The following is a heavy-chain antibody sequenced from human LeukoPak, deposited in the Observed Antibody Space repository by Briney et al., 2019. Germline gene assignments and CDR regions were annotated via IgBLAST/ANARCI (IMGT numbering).Heavy chain of an antibody. Sequence: ASVKVSCKASGYTFTSYGISWVRQAPGQGLEWMGWISAYNGNTNYAQKLQGRVTMTTDTSTSTAYMELRSLRSDDTAVYYCARSFPTMVRGGEIDYWGQGTLVTVSS. J-gene: IGHJ4*02. CDR1: GYTFTSYG. CDR3: ARSFPTMVRGGEIDY. V-gene: IGHV1-18*01. CDR2: ISAYNGNT. D-gene: IGHD3-10*01.